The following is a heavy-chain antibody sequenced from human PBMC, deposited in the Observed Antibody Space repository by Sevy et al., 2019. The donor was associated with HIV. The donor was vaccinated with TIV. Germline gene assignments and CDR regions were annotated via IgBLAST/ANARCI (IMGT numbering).Heavy chain of an antibody. CDR1: GFTFSGSA. Sequence: GGSLRLSCAASGFTFSGSAMHWVRQASGKGLEWVGRIRSKANSYATAYAASVRGRFTISRGDSKNPAYLQMNSLKTEDTAVYYCTRRGFDGYDHWGYYYYYMDVWGKGTTVTVSS. J-gene: IGHJ6*03. V-gene: IGHV3-73*01. D-gene: IGHD5-12*01. CDR3: TRRGFDGYDHWGYYYYYMDV. CDR2: IRSKANSYAT.